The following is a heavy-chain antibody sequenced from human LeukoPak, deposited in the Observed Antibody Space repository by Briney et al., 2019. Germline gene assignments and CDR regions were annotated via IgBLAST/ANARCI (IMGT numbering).Heavy chain of an antibody. CDR2: IIPIFGTA. J-gene: IGHJ4*02. D-gene: IGHD4-23*01. Sequence: VASVKVSCKASGGTFSSYAISWMRQAPGQGLEWMGGIIPIFGTANYAQKFQGRVTITADESTSTAYMELSSLRSEDTAVYYCARGARWAYYFDYWGQGSLVTVSS. CDR3: ARGARWAYYFDY. V-gene: IGHV1-69*13. CDR1: GGTFSSYA.